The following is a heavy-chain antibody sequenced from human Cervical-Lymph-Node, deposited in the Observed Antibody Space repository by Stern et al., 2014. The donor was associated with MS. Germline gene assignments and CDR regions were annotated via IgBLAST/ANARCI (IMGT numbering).Heavy chain of an antibody. J-gene: IGHJ4*02. V-gene: IGHV7-4-1*02. D-gene: IGHD2-15*01. CDR1: GYTFTSYA. Sequence: QVQLVQSGSELKKPGASVKVSCKASGYTFTSYAMNWVRQAPGQGLEWMGWINTNTGNPTYATGFTGRFVFSLATSVRTAYLKISGQKAEDTAVYSWARDGPATSPGIDYWGQGTLVTVSS. CDR2: INTNTGNP. CDR3: ARDGPATSPGIDY.